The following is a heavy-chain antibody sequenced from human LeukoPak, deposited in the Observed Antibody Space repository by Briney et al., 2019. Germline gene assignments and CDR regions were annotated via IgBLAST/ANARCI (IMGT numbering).Heavy chain of an antibody. CDR3: ARSVEGNFDQ. CDR1: GFTFSDYY. D-gene: IGHD6-19*01. Sequence: GGSLRLSCAASGFTFSDYYMSWIRQAPGKGLEWVSYISSSGSTIYYADSVKGRFTISRDNDKNSAYLQLNSLRVEDTAMYYCARSVEGNFDQWGQGTLVTVSS. J-gene: IGHJ4*02. V-gene: IGHV3-11*01. CDR2: ISSSGSTI.